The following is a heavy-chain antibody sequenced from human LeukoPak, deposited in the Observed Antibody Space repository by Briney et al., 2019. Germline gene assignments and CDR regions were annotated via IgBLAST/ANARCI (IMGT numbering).Heavy chain of an antibody. D-gene: IGHD3-22*01. J-gene: IGHJ3*02. CDR3: ARQPYYCDRKYDAFDI. Sequence: GESLKISCKGSAYSFTSYWIAWVRQMPGQGLEWMGIIYPGDSDTRYSPSFQGQVTISADKSISTAYLQWSSLKASDTAMYYCARQPYYCDRKYDAFDIWGQGTMVTVSS. V-gene: IGHV5-51*01. CDR2: IYPGDSDT. CDR1: AYSFTSYW.